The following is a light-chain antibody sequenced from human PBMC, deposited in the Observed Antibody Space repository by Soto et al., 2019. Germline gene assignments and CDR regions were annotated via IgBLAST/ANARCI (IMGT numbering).Light chain of an antibody. CDR2: DVS. J-gene: IGLJ1*01. Sequence: ALTQPASVSGSPGQSIAISCTGTSSDVGGYNYVSWYQQHPGKAPELMVYDVSNRPSGVSNRFSGSKSGNTVSLTISGLQAEDEADYYCSSYTSSSTYVFGTGTKVTVL. V-gene: IGLV2-14*01. CDR1: SSDVGGYNY. CDR3: SSYTSSSTYV.